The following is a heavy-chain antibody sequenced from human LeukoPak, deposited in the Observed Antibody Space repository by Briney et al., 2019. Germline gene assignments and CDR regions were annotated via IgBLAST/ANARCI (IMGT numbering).Heavy chain of an antibody. V-gene: IGHV4-30-4*08. D-gene: IGHD3-9*01. CDR2: IYYSGST. CDR3: ARGGLGGYFDWSDTDT. CDR1: GGSISSGDYY. J-gene: IGHJ5*02. Sequence: SQTVSLTCTVSGGSISSGDYYWSWIRQPPGKGLKWNGYIYYSGSTYYNPSLKSRVTISVDTSKNQFSLKLSSVTAADTAVYYCARGGLGGYFDWSDTDTWGQGTLVTVSS.